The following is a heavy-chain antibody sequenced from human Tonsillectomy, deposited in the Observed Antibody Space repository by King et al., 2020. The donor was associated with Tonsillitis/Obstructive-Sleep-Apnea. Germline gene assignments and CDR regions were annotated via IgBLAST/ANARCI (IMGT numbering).Heavy chain of an antibody. Sequence: VQLVQSGAEVKKPGASVKVSCKASGYTFTSYYMHWVRQAPGQGLEWMGIINPSGGSTSYAQKFQGRVTMTRDTSTSTVYMGLSSLRSEDTAVYYCARGGAINYYYYYMDVWGKGTTVTVSS. CDR1: GYTFTSYY. J-gene: IGHJ6*03. V-gene: IGHV1-46*01. D-gene: IGHD5-12*01. CDR3: ARGGAINYYYYYMDV. CDR2: INPSGGST.